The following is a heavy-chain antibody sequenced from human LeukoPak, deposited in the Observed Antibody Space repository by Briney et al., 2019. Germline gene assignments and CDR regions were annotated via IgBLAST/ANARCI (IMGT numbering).Heavy chain of an antibody. D-gene: IGHD1-26*01. V-gene: IGHV3-21*01. CDR3: ARESFLGELSYFDY. Sequence: GGSLRLSCAASGFTLSSYSMNWVRQAPGKGLEWVSSISSSSSYIYYADSVKGRFTISRDNAKNSLYLQMNSLRAEDTAVYYCARESFLGELSYFDYWGQGTLVTVSS. J-gene: IGHJ4*02. CDR2: ISSSSSYI. CDR1: GFTLSSYS.